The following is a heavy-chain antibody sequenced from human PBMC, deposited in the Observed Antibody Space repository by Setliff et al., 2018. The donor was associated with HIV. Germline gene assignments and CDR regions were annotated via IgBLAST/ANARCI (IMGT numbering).Heavy chain of an antibody. J-gene: IGHJ4*02. D-gene: IGHD6-19*01. CDR3: ATLDHSSGNFLAY. CDR1: GGSVNDFY. V-gene: IGHV4-4*09. CDR2: IHSSGST. Sequence: SETLSLTCTVSGGSVNDFYCNWIRQPPGKGPEWIGYIHSSGSTIYNPSLKSRITISLDTSKEQFSLELSSATAADTAVYYYATLDHSSGNFLAYWGQGSLVTVSS.